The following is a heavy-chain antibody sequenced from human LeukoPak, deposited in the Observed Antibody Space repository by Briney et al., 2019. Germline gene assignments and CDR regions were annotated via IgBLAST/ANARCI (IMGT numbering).Heavy chain of an antibody. Sequence: SETLSLTCAVYGGSFSGYYWSWIRQPPGKGLEWIGEINHSGSTNYNPSLKSRVTISVDTSKNQFSLNLSSVTAADTAMYYCAREFSGTSIAARVFDSWGQGTPVTVSS. CDR2: INHSGST. D-gene: IGHD6-6*01. J-gene: IGHJ4*02. CDR3: AREFSGTSIAARVFDS. V-gene: IGHV4-34*01. CDR1: GGSFSGYY.